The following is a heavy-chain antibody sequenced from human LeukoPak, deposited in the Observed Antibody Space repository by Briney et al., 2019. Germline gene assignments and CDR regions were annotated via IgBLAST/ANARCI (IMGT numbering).Heavy chain of an antibody. V-gene: IGHV4-39*07. D-gene: IGHD6-13*01. CDR3: ARGRLPGIAAAGKKFDY. J-gene: IGHJ4*02. CDR2: INHSGST. Sequence: SETLSLTCTVSGGSISSSSYYWGWIRQPPGKGLEWIGEINHSGSTNYNPSLKSRVTISVDTSKNQFSLKLSSVTAADTAVYYCARGRLPGIAAAGKKFDYWGQGTLVTVSS. CDR1: GGSISSSSYY.